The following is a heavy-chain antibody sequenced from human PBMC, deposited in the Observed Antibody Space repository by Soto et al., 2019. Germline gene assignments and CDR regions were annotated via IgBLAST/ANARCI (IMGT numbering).Heavy chain of an antibody. CDR1: VGTFSSYA. CDR2: IIPIFGTA. J-gene: IGHJ6*02. V-gene: IGHV1-69*01. Sequence: QVQLVQSGAEVKKPGSSVKVSCKASVGTFSSYAISWVRQAPGQGLEWMGGIIPIFGTANYAQKFQGRVTITEDESMSTAYMELSSLRSEDTAVYYGARLELDSYGPRYYYYGTDVWGQGTTVTVSS. CDR3: ARLELDSYGPRYYYYGTDV. D-gene: IGHD5-18*01.